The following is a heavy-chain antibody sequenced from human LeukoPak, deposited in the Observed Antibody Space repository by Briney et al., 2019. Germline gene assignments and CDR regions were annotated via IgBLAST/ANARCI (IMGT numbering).Heavy chain of an antibody. CDR2: ISGSGGST. Sequence: PGGSLRLSCAASGFTFSSYAMSWVRQAPGKGLEWVSAISGSGGSTYYADSVKGRFTISRDNSKNTLYLQMNSLRAEDTAVYYCARSVRSGYYYMGPNTDYWGQGTLVTVSS. D-gene: IGHD3-22*01. J-gene: IGHJ4*02. CDR3: ARSVRSGYYYMGPNTDY. CDR1: GFTFSSYA. V-gene: IGHV3-23*01.